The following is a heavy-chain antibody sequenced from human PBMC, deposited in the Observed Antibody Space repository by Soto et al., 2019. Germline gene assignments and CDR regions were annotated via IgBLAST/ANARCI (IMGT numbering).Heavy chain of an antibody. CDR1: GFTFSSYA. D-gene: IGHD5-18*01. J-gene: IGHJ6*02. CDR3: ARVGEDTAMVTFMDV. V-gene: IGHV3-30-3*01. Sequence: PGGSLRLSCAASGFTFSSYAMHWGRQAPGKGLEWVAVISYDGSNKYYADSVKGRFTISRDNSKNTLYLQMNSLRAEDTAVYYCARVGEDTAMVTFMDVWGQGTTVTVSS. CDR2: ISYDGSNK.